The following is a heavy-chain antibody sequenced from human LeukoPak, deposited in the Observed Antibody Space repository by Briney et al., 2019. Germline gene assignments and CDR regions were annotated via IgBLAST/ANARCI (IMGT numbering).Heavy chain of an antibody. CDR3: ARRRGFYGDRNNWFDP. CDR1: GFTVSSNY. Sequence: PGGSLRLSCAASGFTVSSNYMSWVRQAPGKGLEWVSVIYSGGSTYYADSVKGRFTISRDNSKNTLYLQMNSLRAEDTAVYYCARRRGFYGDRNNWFDPWGQGTLVTVSS. J-gene: IGHJ5*02. CDR2: IYSGGST. D-gene: IGHD4-17*01. V-gene: IGHV3-66*04.